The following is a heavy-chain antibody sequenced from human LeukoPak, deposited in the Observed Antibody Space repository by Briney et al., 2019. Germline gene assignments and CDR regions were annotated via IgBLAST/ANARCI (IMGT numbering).Heavy chain of an antibody. Sequence: ASVKVSCKASGYTFTGYYMHWVRQAPGQGLEWMGWINPNSGGTNYAQKFQGRVTMTRDTSISTAYMELSRLRSDDTAVYYCARDRGGSSWAHSWGQGTLVTVSS. J-gene: IGHJ4*02. CDR2: INPNSGGT. V-gene: IGHV1-2*02. CDR3: ARDRGGSSWAHS. CDR1: GYTFTGYY. D-gene: IGHD6-13*01.